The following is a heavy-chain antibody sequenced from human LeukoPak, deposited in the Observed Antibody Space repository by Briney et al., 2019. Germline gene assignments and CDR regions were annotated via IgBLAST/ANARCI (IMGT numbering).Heavy chain of an antibody. V-gene: IGHV3-30-3*01. CDR1: GFTFSSYA. CDR2: ISYDGSNK. Sequence: PGRSLRLSCAASGFTFSSYAMHWVRQAPGKGLEWVAVISYDGSNKYYADSVKGRFTISRDNSKNTLYLQMNSLRAEDTAVYYCARVSLRGSNYGMDVWGQGTTVTVSS. CDR3: ARVSLRGSNYGMDV. D-gene: IGHD3-16*01. J-gene: IGHJ6*02.